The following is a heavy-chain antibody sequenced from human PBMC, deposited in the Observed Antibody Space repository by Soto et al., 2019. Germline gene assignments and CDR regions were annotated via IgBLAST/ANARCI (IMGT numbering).Heavy chain of an antibody. D-gene: IGHD3-22*01. V-gene: IGHV3-30*18. CDR2: ISYDGSNK. CDR1: GFTFSSYV. Sequence: QVQLVESGGGVVQPGRSLRLSCAASGFTFSSYVMHWVRQAPGKGLEWVAVISYDGSNKYYADSVKGRFTISRDNSKNTLYLQMNSLRAEDTAVYYCAKDLELLSGSSGYTYWGQGTLVTVSS. CDR3: AKDLELLSGSSGYTY. J-gene: IGHJ4*02.